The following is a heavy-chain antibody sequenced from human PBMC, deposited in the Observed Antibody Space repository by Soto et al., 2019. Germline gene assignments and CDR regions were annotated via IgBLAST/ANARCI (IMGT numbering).Heavy chain of an antibody. CDR3: ARAPCSSTSCYRYDAFDI. J-gene: IGHJ3*02. V-gene: IGHV4-59*01. CDR1: GGSISSYY. CDR2: IYYSGST. D-gene: IGHD2-2*01. Sequence: SETLSLTCTVSGGSISSYYWSWIRQPPGKGLEWIGYIYYSGSTNYNPSLKSRVTISVDTSKNQFSLKLSSVTAADTAVYYCARAPCSSTSCYRYDAFDIWGQGTMVTVSS.